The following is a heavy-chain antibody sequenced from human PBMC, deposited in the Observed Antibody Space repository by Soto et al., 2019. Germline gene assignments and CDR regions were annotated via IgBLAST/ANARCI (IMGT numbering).Heavy chain of an antibody. V-gene: IGHV4-39*01. Sequence: QLQLQESGPGLVKPAETLSLKCAVSGGSVSSGNYFWGWIRQPPGKGLEWIGNIYYNGDTYYSPSLKGRVTMSDHKAQYQFTLRRSSVPAADTAVYYCARRLIDNLKRGRAFDVGGEGTLVTVSS. CDR3: ARRLIDNLKRGRAFDV. D-gene: IGHD1-20*01. J-gene: IGHJ3*01. CDR2: IYYNGDT. CDR1: GGSVSSGNYF.